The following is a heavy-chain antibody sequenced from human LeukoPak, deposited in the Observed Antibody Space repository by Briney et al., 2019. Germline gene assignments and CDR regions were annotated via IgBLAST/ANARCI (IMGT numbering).Heavy chain of an antibody. CDR1: GFTFSDYY. J-gene: IGHJ3*02. CDR2: ISSSGSTI. CDR3: ARDYLRARVRGVLDAFDI. D-gene: IGHD3-10*01. V-gene: IGHV3-11*01. Sequence: GGSLRLSCAASGFTFSDYYMSWIRQAPGKGLEWVSYISSSGSTIYYADSVKGRFTISRDNAKNSLYLQMNSLRAEDTAVYYCARDYLRARVRGVLDAFDIWGQGTMVTVSS.